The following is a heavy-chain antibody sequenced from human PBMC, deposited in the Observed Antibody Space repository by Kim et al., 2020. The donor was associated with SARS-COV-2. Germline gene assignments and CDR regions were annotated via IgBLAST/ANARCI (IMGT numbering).Heavy chain of an antibody. V-gene: IGHV3-33*01. CDR3: ARGGGIVGASDYYYGMDV. D-gene: IGHD1-26*01. CDR2: IWYDGSNK. J-gene: IGHJ6*02. Sequence: GGSLRLSCAASGFTFSSYGMHWVRQAPGKGLEWVAVIWYDGSNKYYADSVKGRFTISRDNSKNTLYLQMNSLRAEDTAVYYCARGGGIVGASDYYYGMDVWGQGTTVTVSS. CDR1: GFTFSSYG.